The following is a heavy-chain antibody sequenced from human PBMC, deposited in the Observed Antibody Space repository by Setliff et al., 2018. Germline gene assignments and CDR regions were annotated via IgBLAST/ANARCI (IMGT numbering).Heavy chain of an antibody. J-gene: IGHJ3*02. CDR2: IIPIFGTA. CDR3: ASAGHSGSWFPFDAFHI. V-gene: IGHV1-69*05. CDR1: GGTFSSYA. Sequence: SVKVSCKASGGTFSSYAISWVRQAPGQGLEWMGGIIPIFGTANYAQKFQGRVTITTDESTSTAYMELSSLRAEDTAVYYCASAGHSGSWFPFDAFHIWGQGTMVTVSS. D-gene: IGHD6-13*01.